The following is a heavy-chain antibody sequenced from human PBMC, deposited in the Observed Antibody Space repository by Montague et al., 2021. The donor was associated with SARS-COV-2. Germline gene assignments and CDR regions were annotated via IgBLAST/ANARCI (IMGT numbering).Heavy chain of an antibody. Sequence: PALVKPTQTLTLTCTFSGFPLSTSGMCVSWIRQPPGTALEWLTLIDWDDDKYYKTSLKTRLTISKDTSKNQVVLTMTNMDLVDTATDYCARSYGPTVLTRAIDYWGQGTLVTVSS. CDR2: IDWDDDK. V-gene: IGHV2-70*01. CDR3: ARSYGPTVLTRAIDY. D-gene: IGHD4-23*01. J-gene: IGHJ4*02. CDR1: GFPLSTSGMC.